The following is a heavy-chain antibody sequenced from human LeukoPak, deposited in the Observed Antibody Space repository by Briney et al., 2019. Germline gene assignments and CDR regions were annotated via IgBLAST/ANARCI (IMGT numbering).Heavy chain of an antibody. Sequence: GGSLTPSCAASGFSLSSYAMSWVRQGPGKGPEWVSAISGGGGSTYYADSVKGRFTISRDNGKKTLYLQMNSLRTDDTAVYYCARDGLSQGDSSSWYFYYYGMDVWGQGPTV. CDR1: GFSLSSYA. J-gene: IGHJ6*02. V-gene: IGHV3-23*01. CDR3: ARDGLSQGDSSSWYFYYYGMDV. CDR2: ISGGGGST. D-gene: IGHD6-13*01.